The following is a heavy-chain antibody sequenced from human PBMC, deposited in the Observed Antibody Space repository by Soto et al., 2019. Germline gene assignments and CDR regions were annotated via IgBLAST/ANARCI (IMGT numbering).Heavy chain of an antibody. CDR3: ARAPVGYDFWSGYYLRVGDNYSYYMDV. Sequence: GGSLRLSCAASGFDFSRHSMHWVRQAPGKGLEWVSYISSSSSTIYYADSVKGRFTISRDNAKNSLYLQMNSPRAEDTAVYYCARAPVGYDFWSGYYLRVGDNYSYYMDVWGKGTTVTVSS. CDR2: ISSSSSTI. D-gene: IGHD3-3*01. J-gene: IGHJ6*03. CDR1: GFDFSRHS. V-gene: IGHV3-48*01.